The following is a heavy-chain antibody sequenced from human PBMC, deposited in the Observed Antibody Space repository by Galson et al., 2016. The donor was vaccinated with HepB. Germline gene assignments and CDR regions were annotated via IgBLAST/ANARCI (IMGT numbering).Heavy chain of an antibody. CDR2: IWYDRSNK. Sequence: SLRLSCAASGFTFSSYGMHWVRQAPGKGLEWVALIWYDRSNKYYADSVKGRFTISRDNSKNTVYLPMNSLRAEDTAVYYGARGGYSHETQVGYYYYYAMDGWGQGTTVTVSS. J-gene: IGHJ6*02. CDR3: ARGGYSHETQVGYYYYYAMDG. V-gene: IGHV3-33*01. D-gene: IGHD5-18*01. CDR1: GFTFSSYG.